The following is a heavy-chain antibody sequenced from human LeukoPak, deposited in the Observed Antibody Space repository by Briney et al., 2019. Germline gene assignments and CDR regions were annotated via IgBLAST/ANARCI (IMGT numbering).Heavy chain of an antibody. D-gene: IGHD1-1*01. J-gene: IGHJ6*03. Sequence: SETLSLTCTVSGGSISSYYWSWIRQPAGKGLEWIGRIYTSGSTNYNPSLKSRVTMSVDTSKNQFSLKLSSVTAADTAVYYCARSPQNWNYYYYYMDVWGKGTTVTVSS. V-gene: IGHV4-4*07. CDR3: ARSPQNWNYYYYYMDV. CDR2: IYTSGST. CDR1: GGSISSYY.